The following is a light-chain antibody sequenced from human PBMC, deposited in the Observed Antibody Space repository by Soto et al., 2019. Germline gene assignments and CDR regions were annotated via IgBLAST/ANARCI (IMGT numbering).Light chain of an antibody. V-gene: IGKV4-1*01. Sequence: DIAMTQSPDSLAVSLGERATINCKSSQSVLYSSNNKNYLAWYQQKPGQPPKLLIYWASTRESGVPDRFSGSGSGTDFTLTISSLQAEDVAVYYCQQGRTFGQGTKVEIK. CDR2: WAS. CDR3: QQGRT. CDR1: QSVLYSSNNKNY. J-gene: IGKJ1*01.